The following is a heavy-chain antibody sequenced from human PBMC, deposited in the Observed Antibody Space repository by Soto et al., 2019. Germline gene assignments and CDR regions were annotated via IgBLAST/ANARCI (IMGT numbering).Heavy chain of an antibody. CDR3: AKMGCSSTSCYIRGYDY. Sequence: EVQLLESGGGLVQPGGSLRLSCAASGFTFSSYAMSWVRQAPRKGLEWVSAISGSGGSTYYADSVKGRFTISRDNSKNTLYLQMNSLRAEDTAVYYCAKMGCSSTSCYIRGYDYWGQGTLVTVSS. J-gene: IGHJ4*02. V-gene: IGHV3-23*01. CDR2: ISGSGGST. CDR1: GFTFSSYA. D-gene: IGHD2-2*01.